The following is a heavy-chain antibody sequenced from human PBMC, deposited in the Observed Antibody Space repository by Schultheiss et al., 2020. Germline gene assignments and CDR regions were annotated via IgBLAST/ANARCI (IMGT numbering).Heavy chain of an antibody. D-gene: IGHD3-10*01. CDR1: GGSISSSNW. J-gene: IGHJ4*02. CDR3: ARDRRRGDYFDY. CDR2: IYYSGST. V-gene: IGHV4-4*02. Sequence: SETLSLTCTVSGGSISSSNWWSWVRQPPGKGLEWIGYIYYSGSTYYNPSLKSRVTISVDTSKNQFSLKLSSVTAADTAVYYCARDRRRGDYFDYWGQGTLVTVSS.